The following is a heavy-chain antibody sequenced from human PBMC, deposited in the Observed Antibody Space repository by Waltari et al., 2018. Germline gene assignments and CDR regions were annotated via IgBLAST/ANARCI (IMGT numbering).Heavy chain of an antibody. V-gene: IGHV1-8*01. J-gene: IGHJ6*03. CDR1: RSPFTSYD. CDR3: ARGRNRYYYYMDV. Sequence: QVQLVQSGAEVKNPGASVQASCKASRSPFTSYDLNWAPQATGQGLEWMGWMNPNSGNTGYAQKFQGRVTMTRNTSISTAYMELSSLRSEDTAVYYCARGRNRYYYYMDVWGKGTTVTVSS. CDR2: MNPNSGNT.